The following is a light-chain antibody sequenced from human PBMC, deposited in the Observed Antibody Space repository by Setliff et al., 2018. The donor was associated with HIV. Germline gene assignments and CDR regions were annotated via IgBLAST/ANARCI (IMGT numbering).Light chain of an antibody. Sequence: QSALAQPASVSGSPGQSITISCTGTSSDIGSYDLVSWFQQHPGKAPKAIIYEVTKRPSGVSNRFSGSKSGNTASLTISGLQAEDEADYFCCSHAGSGTDIFATGTKGTVL. CDR3: CSHAGSGTDI. J-gene: IGLJ1*01. CDR2: EVT. V-gene: IGLV2-23*02. CDR1: SSDIGSYDL.